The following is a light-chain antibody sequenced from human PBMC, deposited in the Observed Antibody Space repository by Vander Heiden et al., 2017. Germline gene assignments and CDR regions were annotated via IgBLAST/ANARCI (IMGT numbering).Light chain of an antibody. CDR3: QAWDSSTAWV. CDR2: QDS. Sequence: SPDLTPPPSVSVPPGQTASITSSGDKLGDKYACWYQQKPGQAPVLVIYQDSKRASGIPERFSGSNSGNTATLTISGTQAMDEADYYCQAWDSSTAWVFGGGTKLTVL. V-gene: IGLV3-1*01. CDR1: KLGDKY. J-gene: IGLJ3*02.